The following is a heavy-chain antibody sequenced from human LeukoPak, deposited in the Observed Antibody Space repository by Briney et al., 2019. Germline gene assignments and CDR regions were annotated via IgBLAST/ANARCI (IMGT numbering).Heavy chain of an antibody. CDR1: GFIFSNYG. CDR3: ANGWSPDY. J-gene: IGHJ4*02. Sequence: GGSLLLSCAASGFIFSNYGMNWVRQAPGKGLEWVAAISASGSATSYADSVKGRFTIFRDNSKNTLYLQMNSLRAEDTAVYHCANGWSPDYWGRGTLVTVSS. CDR2: ISASGSAT. V-gene: IGHV3-23*01. D-gene: IGHD2-15*01.